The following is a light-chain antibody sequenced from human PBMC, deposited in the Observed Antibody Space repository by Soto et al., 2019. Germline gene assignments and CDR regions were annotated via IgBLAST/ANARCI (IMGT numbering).Light chain of an antibody. CDR2: AAS. CDR1: QSISSY. V-gene: IGKV1-39*01. CDR3: QQSYS. J-gene: IGKJ2*01. Sequence: DIQMTQSPSSLSASVGDRVTITCRASQSISSYLNWYQQKPGKAPKLLIYAASSLQSGVPSRCSGSGSGTEFTLIISSLQPGDFATYYLQQSYSFGQGTKLEIK.